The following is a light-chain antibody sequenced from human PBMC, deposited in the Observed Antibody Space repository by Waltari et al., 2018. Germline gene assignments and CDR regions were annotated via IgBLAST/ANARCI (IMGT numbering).Light chain of an antibody. CDR1: QSITNW. CDR2: RAS. J-gene: IGKJ2*01. Sequence: DIQMTQSPSTLSASVGDRVTITCRASQSITNWLAWYQQRPGQAPKLLIFRASLLERGVPSRFSGSGHGTEFTLTISGLQPDDFGTYYCQQYDNYEYTFGQGTYLDIK. V-gene: IGKV1-5*03. CDR3: QQYDNYEYT.